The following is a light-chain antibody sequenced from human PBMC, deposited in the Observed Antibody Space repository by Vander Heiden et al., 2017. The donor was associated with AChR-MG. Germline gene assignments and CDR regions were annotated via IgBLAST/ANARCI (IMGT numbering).Light chain of an antibody. CDR1: SSDVGGYNY. Sequence: QSAMNQPASVSGSPEQSITTSCTGTSSDVGGYNYVSWYQQHPGKAPKPMIYDVSNRPSGVSNRFSGSKSGNTASLTISGLQAEDEADYYCSSYTSSSTLDVVFGGGTKLTVL. V-gene: IGLV2-14*03. CDR2: DVS. J-gene: IGLJ2*01. CDR3: SSYTSSSTLDVV.